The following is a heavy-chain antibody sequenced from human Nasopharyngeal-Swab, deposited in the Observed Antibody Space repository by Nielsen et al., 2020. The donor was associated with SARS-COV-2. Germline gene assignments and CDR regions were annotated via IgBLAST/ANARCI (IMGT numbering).Heavy chain of an antibody. CDR1: GFTFNDYW. J-gene: IGHJ4*02. V-gene: IGHV3-7*01. D-gene: IGHD2/OR15-2a*01. CDR2: IKPDGSQK. Sequence: GESLKISCITSGFTFNDYWMSWVRQAPGKGLEWVALIKPDGSQKNYADSVKGRFTISRDNAENSLYLQMSSLGVEDTATYFCTKFSSAQGGNYWGQGTLVTVSS. CDR3: TKFSSAQGGNY.